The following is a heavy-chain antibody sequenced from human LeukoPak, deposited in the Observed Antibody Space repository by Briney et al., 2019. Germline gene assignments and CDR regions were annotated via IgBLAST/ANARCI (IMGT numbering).Heavy chain of an antibody. D-gene: IGHD2-15*01. CDR1: GGSISSYY. V-gene: IGHV4-59*08. CDR2: IYYSRST. J-gene: IGHJ4*02. CDR3: ARQARYCGGGTCFDS. Sequence: SETLSLTCTVSGGSISSYYWTWIRQPPGKGLEWTGCIYYSRSTNYNPSLKSRVSISVDTSKNQFSLNLSSVTAADTAVYYCARQARYCGGGTCFDSWGQGTLVTVSS.